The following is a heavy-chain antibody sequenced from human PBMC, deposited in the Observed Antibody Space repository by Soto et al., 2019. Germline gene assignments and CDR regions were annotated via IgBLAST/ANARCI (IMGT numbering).Heavy chain of an antibody. V-gene: IGHV3-23*01. Sequence: GGSLRLSCAASGFTFSSYAMSWVRQAPGKGLEWVSAISGSGGSTYYADSVKGRFTISRDNSKNTLYLQMNSLRAEDTAVYYCAKDKRRYCSSTSCYPKYFDYWGQGTLVTVSS. D-gene: IGHD2-2*01. CDR1: GFTFSSYA. J-gene: IGHJ4*02. CDR2: ISGSGGST. CDR3: AKDKRRYCSSTSCYPKYFDY.